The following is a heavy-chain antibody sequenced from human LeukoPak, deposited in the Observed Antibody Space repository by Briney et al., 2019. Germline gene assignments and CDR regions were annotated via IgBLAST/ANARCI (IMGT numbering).Heavy chain of an antibody. Sequence: SETLSLTCTVSGGSISSYYWSWIRQPPGKGLEWIGYIYYSGSTNYNPSLKSRVTISVDTPKNQFSLKLSSVTAADTAVYYCARHKLVVPAAIDYWGQGTLVTVSS. V-gene: IGHV4-59*01. D-gene: IGHD2-2*02. CDR2: IYYSGST. CDR1: GGSISSYY. J-gene: IGHJ4*02. CDR3: ARHKLVVPAAIDY.